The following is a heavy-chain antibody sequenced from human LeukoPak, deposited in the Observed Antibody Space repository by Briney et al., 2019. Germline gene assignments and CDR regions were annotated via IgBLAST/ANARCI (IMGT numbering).Heavy chain of an antibody. CDR3: ARGGLQIYYYYYMDV. CDR1: GFTFSSYS. CDR2: ISSSSSYI. Sequence: PGGSLRLSCAASGFTFSSYSMNWVRQAPGKGLEWVSSISSSSSYIYYADSVKGRFTISRDNAKNSLYLQMNSLRAEDTAVYYCARGGLQIYYYYYMDVWGKGTTVTVSS. V-gene: IGHV3-21*01. J-gene: IGHJ6*03.